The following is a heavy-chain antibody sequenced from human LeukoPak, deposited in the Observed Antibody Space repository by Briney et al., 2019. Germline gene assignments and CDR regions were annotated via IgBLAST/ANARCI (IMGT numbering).Heavy chain of an antibody. D-gene: IGHD3-22*01. CDR2: ISGSGGSP. J-gene: IGHJ1*01. CDR3: AKGLYDSSGYYGLRWAEYFQH. Sequence: GGSLRLSCAASGFTFSSYAMSCVRQAPGKGLEWVSAISGSGGSPYYADSVKGRLTISSDNSKNTLYLQMNSLRAEDTAVYYCAKGLYDSSGYYGLRWAEYFQHWGQGTLVTVSS. CDR1: GFTFSSYA. V-gene: IGHV3-23*01.